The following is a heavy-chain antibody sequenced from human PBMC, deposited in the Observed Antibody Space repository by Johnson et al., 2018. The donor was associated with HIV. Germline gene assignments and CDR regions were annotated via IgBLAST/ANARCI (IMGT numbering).Heavy chain of an antibody. CDR2: IYSGGST. J-gene: IGHJ3*02. CDR3: AKGGPRGDSSSLDAFEI. D-gene: IGHD6-6*01. Sequence: VQLVESGGGLVQPWGSLRLSCAASGFTVSSNYMSWVRQAPGKGLEWVSVIYSGGSTYYADSVKGRFTISRDNSKNSLYLQMNSLRPEATAWYYCAKGGPRGDSSSLDAFEIWGQGTMVTVSS. V-gene: IGHV3-66*01. CDR1: GFTVSSNY.